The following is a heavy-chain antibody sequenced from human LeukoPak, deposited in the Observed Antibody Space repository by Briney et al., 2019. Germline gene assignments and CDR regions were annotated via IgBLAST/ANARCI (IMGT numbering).Heavy chain of an antibody. CDR3: VRDDYNGNSFDS. Sequence: ASVRVSCKASGCSFTASYMHWVRQAPGQGLEWVGCINPKNGDTSSAQSFQGRVTMTRDTSLSTAYMDLTSLRSDDTAAYYCVRDDYNGNSFDSWGPGTLVTVSS. D-gene: IGHD4-4*01. CDR1: GCSFTASY. J-gene: IGHJ5*01. CDR2: INPKNGDT. V-gene: IGHV1-2*02.